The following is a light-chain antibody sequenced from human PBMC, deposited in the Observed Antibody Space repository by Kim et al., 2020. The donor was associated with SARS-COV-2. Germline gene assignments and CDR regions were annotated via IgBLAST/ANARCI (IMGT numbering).Light chain of an antibody. CDR2: QNN. V-gene: IGLV3-1*01. Sequence: SYELTQPPSVSVSPGQTATITCSGDKLGDKYACWYQQKPGQSPVLVIYQNNRRPSGIPERFSGSNSGNTATLTISGTQAMDEADYYCQEWDSSTAAVFGG. CDR1: KLGDKY. J-gene: IGLJ2*01. CDR3: QEWDSSTAAV.